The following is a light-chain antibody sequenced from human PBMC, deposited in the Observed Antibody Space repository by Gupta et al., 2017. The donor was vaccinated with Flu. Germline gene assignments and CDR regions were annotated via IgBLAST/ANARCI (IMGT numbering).Light chain of an antibody. CDR1: QSVSSN. Sequence: EIVMTQSPATLSVSPGERATLSCRASQSVSSNLAWYQQKPGQAPRLLIYGASTRAPGIPARFSGSGSGTEFTLTISSLQSEDFVVYYWQQDSNWETFGQGTKLEIK. V-gene: IGKV3-15*01. J-gene: IGKJ2*01. CDR3: QQDSNWET. CDR2: GAS.